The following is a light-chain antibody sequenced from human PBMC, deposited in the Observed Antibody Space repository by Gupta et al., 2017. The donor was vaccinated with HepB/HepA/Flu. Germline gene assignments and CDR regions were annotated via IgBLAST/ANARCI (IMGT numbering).Light chain of an antibody. J-gene: IGKJ4*01. Sequence: DIVLRQSPASLSVSPGERATLSCRASQSVSTNLAWYQQNPGQAPRLLIYDASTRATGIPARFSGSGSGTEFTLTISSLQSEDFAVYYCQQYNNWPPLTFGGGTKVEIK. CDR3: QQYNNWPPLT. CDR2: DAS. CDR1: QSVSTN. V-gene: IGKV3-15*01.